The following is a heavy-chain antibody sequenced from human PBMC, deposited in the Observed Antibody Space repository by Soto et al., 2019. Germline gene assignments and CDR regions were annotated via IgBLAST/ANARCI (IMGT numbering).Heavy chain of an antibody. Sequence: GGPLTLSCASSGFTFSSYGMHWVRQAPGKGLEWVAVISYDGSNKYYADSVKGRFTISRDNSKNTLYLQMNSLRAEDTAVYYCAKGVIMYYYYYYGMDVWGQGTTVTVSS. D-gene: IGHD3-10*01. CDR2: ISYDGSNK. CDR3: AKGVIMYYYYYYGMDV. CDR1: GFTFSSYG. V-gene: IGHV3-30*18. J-gene: IGHJ6*02.